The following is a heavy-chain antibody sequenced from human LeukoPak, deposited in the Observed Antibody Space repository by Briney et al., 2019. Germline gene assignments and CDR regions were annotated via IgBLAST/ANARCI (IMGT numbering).Heavy chain of an antibody. J-gene: IGHJ3*02. D-gene: IGHD6-19*01. CDR1: GFPFIDYY. Sequence: GGSLRLSCAASGFPFIDYYMSWSRQAPGKGLEGVSYISSSGSTIYYADSVKGRFTISRDNAKNSLYLQMNSLRAEDTAVYYCAREGIAVARDAFDIWGQGTMVTVSS. CDR2: ISSSGSTI. CDR3: AREGIAVARDAFDI. V-gene: IGHV3-11*01.